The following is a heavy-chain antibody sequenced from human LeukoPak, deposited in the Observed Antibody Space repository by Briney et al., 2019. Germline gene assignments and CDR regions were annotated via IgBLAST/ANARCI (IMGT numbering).Heavy chain of an antibody. Sequence: GGSQTLSCPPAGFTFSSYSMQWARQPPGRWRESLAFIKNAEINKFYAHCVKAPFPISRDSSENKLYLQMISLRTEDTAIYYCAKAMWDSDQGEAFDFWGQGTLVTVSS. V-gene: IGHV3-30*04. CDR1: GFTFSSYS. J-gene: IGHJ4*02. CDR2: IKNAEINK. CDR3: AKAMWDSDQGEAFDF. D-gene: IGHD3-16*01.